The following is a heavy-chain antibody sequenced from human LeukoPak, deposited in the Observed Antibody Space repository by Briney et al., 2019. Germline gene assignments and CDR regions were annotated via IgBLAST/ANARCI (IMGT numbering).Heavy chain of an antibody. V-gene: IGHV4-34*01. J-gene: IGHJ4*02. CDR3: ARSRGDLEDH. D-gene: IGHD3-16*01. Sequence: SETLSLTCAVYGGSFSGYYWSWIRQPPGKGLEWIGEINHSGSTNYNPSLKSRVTISVDTSKNQFSLKLSSVTAADTAVYYCARSRGDLEDHWGQGTLVTVSS. CDR1: GGSFSGYY. CDR2: INHSGST.